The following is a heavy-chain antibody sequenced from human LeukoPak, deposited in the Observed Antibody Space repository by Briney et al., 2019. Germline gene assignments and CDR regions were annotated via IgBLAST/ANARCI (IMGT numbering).Heavy chain of an antibody. CDR1: GFTFTSYA. CDR3: ARMGDYYDSSGLNWFDP. Sequence: GSLRLSCAASGFTFTSYAMSWVRQPPGKGLEWIGYIYYSGSTNYNPSLKSRVTISVDTSKNQFSLKLSSVTAADTAVYYCARMGDYYDSSGLNWFDPWGQGTLVTVSS. V-gene: IGHV4-59*08. CDR2: IYYSGST. J-gene: IGHJ5*02. D-gene: IGHD3-22*01.